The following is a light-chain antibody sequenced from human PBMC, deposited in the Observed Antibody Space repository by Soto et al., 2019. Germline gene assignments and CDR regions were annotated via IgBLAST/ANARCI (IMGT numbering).Light chain of an antibody. Sequence: QSALTQPACVSGSPGQSITISCTGTSSDVGAYDFVSWYQHYPGKAPKLVTFDVTHRPPGISDRFSGSKSANTASLTISGLQAEDEAFYYWSSYTTRSTLVFGGGTKVTVL. CDR2: DVT. CDR1: SSDVGAYDF. V-gene: IGLV2-14*01. CDR3: SSYTTRSTLV. J-gene: IGLJ2*01.